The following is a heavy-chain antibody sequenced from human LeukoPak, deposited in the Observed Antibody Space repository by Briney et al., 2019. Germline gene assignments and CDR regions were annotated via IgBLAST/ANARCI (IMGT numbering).Heavy chain of an antibody. J-gene: IGHJ4*02. V-gene: IGHV3-74*01. CDR1: GFSFSSYW. CDR3: ARGFARFDY. D-gene: IGHD3-3*01. CDR2: ISNDESTI. Sequence: PGGSLRLSCAASGFSFSSYWMHWVRQAPGKGPVWVSLISNDESTIIYADSVKGRFTISRDNAKNTLYLQMNSLRAEDTAVYYCARGFARFDYWGQGTLVTVSS.